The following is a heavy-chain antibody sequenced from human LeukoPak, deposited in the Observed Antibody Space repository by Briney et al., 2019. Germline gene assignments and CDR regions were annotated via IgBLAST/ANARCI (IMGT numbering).Heavy chain of an antibody. CDR3: ARDTIVGATGHDY. CDR2: ISYDGSNE. V-gene: IGHV3-30*04. D-gene: IGHD1-26*01. CDR1: GFTFSTYA. J-gene: IGHJ4*02. Sequence: GGSLRLSCAASGFTFSTYAIHWVRQAPGKGLGWVALISYDGSNEKYADSVKGRFTISRDNAKNSLYLQMNSLRAEDTAVYYCARDTIVGATGHDYWGQGTLVTVSS.